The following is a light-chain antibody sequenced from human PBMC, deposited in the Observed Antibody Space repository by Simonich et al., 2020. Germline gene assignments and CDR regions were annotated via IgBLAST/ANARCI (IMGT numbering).Light chain of an antibody. CDR2: WAS. CDR3: QQYYSTPT. CDR1: QSVLYSSNNKNY. J-gene: IGKJ1*01. Sequence: DIVMTQSPDSLAVSLGERATINCKSSQSVLYSSNNKNYLAGYQQKPGKPPKLLIYWASTRESGVPDRFSGSGSGTDFTLTISSLQAEDVAVYYCQQYYSTPTFGQGTKVEIK. V-gene: IGKV4-1*01.